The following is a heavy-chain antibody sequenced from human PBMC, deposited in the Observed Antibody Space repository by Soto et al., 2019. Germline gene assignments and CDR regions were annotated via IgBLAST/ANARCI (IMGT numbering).Heavy chain of an antibody. J-gene: IGHJ6*02. CDR3: AKAVVAAAMSGPEGNDYGMDV. D-gene: IGHD2-2*01. CDR1: GFPFSRFG. CDR2: ISYDGSSK. V-gene: IGHV3-30*18. Sequence: QVQLVESGGGVVQPGRSLRLSCAASGFPFSRFGMHWVRQAPGKGLEWVTVISYDGSSKHYADSVKGRFTISRDNSKDTLYLQMNSLSPEATAVSSCAKAVVAAAMSGPEGNDYGMDVWGQGTTVTLS.